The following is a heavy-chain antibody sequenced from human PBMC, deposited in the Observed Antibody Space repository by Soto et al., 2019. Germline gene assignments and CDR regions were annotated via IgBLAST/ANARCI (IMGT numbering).Heavy chain of an antibody. V-gene: IGHV1-18*01. CDR2: ISAYNGNT. D-gene: IGHD2-15*01. CDR3: ARDSPPAVVAYYYYGMDV. Sequence: QVQLVQSGAEVKKPGASVKVSCKASGYTFTSYGISWVRQAPGQGLEWMGWISAYNGNTNYAQKLQGRVTMTTDTATSTAYMELRSLRSDDPAVYYCARDSPPAVVAYYYYGMDVWGQGTTVTVSS. CDR1: GYTFTSYG. J-gene: IGHJ6*02.